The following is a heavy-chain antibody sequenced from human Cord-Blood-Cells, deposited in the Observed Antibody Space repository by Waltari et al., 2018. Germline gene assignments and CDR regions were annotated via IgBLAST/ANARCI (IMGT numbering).Heavy chain of an antibody. Sequence: EVQLVESGGGLVQPGGSLRLSCAASGFTFSSYWMSWVCQAPGEGLGWVANKKQDGSEKYYVDSVKGRFTISRDNAKNSLYLQMNSLRAEDTAVYYCARGALGYCSGGSCYSGAFDIWGQGTMVTVSS. V-gene: IGHV3-7*01. CDR3: ARGALGYCSGGSCYSGAFDI. J-gene: IGHJ3*02. CDR2: KKQDGSEK. CDR1: GFTFSSYW. D-gene: IGHD2-15*01.